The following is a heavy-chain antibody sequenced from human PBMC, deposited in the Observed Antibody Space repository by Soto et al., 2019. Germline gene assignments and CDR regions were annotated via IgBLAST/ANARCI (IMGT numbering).Heavy chain of an antibody. D-gene: IGHD6-19*01. CDR2: IKQDGSEK. CDR1: GVTLSSYW. CDR3: ARVAQRQCLALDAFDI. Sequence: VCLKGSCSASGVTLSSYWIVRLRQAPGKGLVWVANIKQDGSEKSSVHSVKGRLTISRDNAKNTLYLHMNSLRAEDTAAYYCARVAQRQCLALDAFDIWGQCTVVTVSS. V-gene: IGHV3-7*01. J-gene: IGHJ3*02.